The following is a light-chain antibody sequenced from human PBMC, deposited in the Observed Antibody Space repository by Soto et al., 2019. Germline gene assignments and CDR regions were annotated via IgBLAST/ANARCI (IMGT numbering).Light chain of an antibody. CDR3: QQYYSTPWT. CDR1: QSVLYSSNNKNY. Sequence: DIVMTQSPDSLAASLGERATINCKSSQSVLYSSNNKNYLAWYQQKPGQPPKLLIYWASTRESGVPDRFSGSGSGTDFTLTISSLQAEDVAVYYCQQYYSTPWTFGQGPKVEIK. V-gene: IGKV4-1*01. CDR2: WAS. J-gene: IGKJ1*01.